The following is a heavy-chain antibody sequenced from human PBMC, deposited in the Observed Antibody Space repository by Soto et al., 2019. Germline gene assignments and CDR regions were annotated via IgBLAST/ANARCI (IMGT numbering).Heavy chain of an antibody. CDR3: ARGGQDFWSGPFDY. CDR2: IDNSGST. Sequence: QGQLQESGPGLVKPSETLSLTCTVSGGSISNYFCNWIRQPAGTGLEWIGRIDNSGSTNYNPSLKSRITMSADTSRNQFSLKLNSVTAADTAVYYCARGGQDFWSGPFDYWGQGALVTVSS. J-gene: IGHJ4*02. CDR1: GGSISNYF. V-gene: IGHV4-4*07. D-gene: IGHD3-3*01.